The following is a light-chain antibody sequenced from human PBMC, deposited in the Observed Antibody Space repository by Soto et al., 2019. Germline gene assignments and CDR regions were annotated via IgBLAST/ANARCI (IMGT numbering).Light chain of an antibody. V-gene: IGKV2-28*01. CDR2: LGS. J-gene: IGKJ5*01. CDR3: MQSLQTPRH. Sequence: DIVMTQSPLSLPVTPGEPASISCSSSRMLQHVNGNKYLDWYVQKAGQSPQLLIYLGSNRAPGVPDRFSGSGSGTDFTLKITRVEAEDVGIYYCMQSLQTPRHFGQGTRLEIK. CDR1: RMLQHVNGNKY.